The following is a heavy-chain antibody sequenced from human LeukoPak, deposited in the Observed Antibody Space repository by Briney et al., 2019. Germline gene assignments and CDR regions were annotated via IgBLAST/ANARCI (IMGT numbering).Heavy chain of an antibody. CDR1: GFSFSRHG. Sequence: GRSLRLSCVASGFSFSRHGMHWVRQVPGKGLKWVAVIWYDGSNKYYADSVKGRFSISRDNSKNTVYLQMNSLRVEDTAVYYCVRGEEQWGNFDYWGQGNLVTVSS. J-gene: IGHJ4*02. V-gene: IGHV3-33*01. CDR2: IWYDGSNK. D-gene: IGHD6-19*01. CDR3: VRGEEQWGNFDY.